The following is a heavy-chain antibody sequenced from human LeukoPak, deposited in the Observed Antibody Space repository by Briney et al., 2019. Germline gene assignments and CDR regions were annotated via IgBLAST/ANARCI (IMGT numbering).Heavy chain of an antibody. CDR3: ATAGNYRFDY. Sequence: GGSLRLSCAPSGFTFSSYWMHWVRQAPGKGLMWVSRINTDGTTTNHADSVKGRFTISRDNAKNTLYLQMNSLRAEDTAVYYCATAGNYRFDYWGQGTLVTVSS. CDR1: GFTFSSYW. CDR2: INTDGTTT. D-gene: IGHD5-24*01. J-gene: IGHJ4*02. V-gene: IGHV3-74*01.